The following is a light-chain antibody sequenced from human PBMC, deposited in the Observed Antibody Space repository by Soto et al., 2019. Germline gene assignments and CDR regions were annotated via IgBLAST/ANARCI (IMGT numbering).Light chain of an antibody. CDR1: QSISSW. CDR2: KAS. CDR3: QQYNSYSWT. J-gene: IGKJ1*01. V-gene: IGKV1-5*03. Sequence: DIQMTQSPSTLSASVGDRVTITCRASQSISSWLAWYQQKPGKAPKRLIYKASSLESGVPSRFSCSGSGTEFTLTISSLQPDDFATYYCQQYNSYSWTFGQGTKVDIK.